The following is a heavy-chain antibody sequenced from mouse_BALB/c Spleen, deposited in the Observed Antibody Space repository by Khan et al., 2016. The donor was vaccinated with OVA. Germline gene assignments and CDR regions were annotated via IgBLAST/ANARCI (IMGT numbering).Heavy chain of an antibody. CDR3: AKLEDI. CDR1: GFSLTSYG. D-gene: IGHD1-3*01. V-gene: IGHV2-9*02. Sequence: QMQLEESGPGLVAPSQSLSITCTVSGFSLTSYGVHWVRQPPGKGLEWRGVIWAGGSTNCNSALMSSLSFIKHNSKSHVFLKMNSPEDDDTAMYYCAKLEDIWGQGTTLTVSS. J-gene: IGHJ2*01. CDR2: IWAGGST.